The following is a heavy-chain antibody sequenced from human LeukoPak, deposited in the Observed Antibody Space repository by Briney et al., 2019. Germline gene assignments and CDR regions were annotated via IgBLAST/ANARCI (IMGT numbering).Heavy chain of an antibody. V-gene: IGHV3-74*01. D-gene: IGHD3-22*01. Sequence: HSGGSLRLSCAASGFTFSSYWMHWVRQAPGKGLVWVSRINSDGGSTSYADSVKGRFTISRDNAKNTLYLQMNSLRAEDTAVYYCTREFYDSSGYHDAFDIWGQGTMVTVSS. CDR2: INSDGGST. CDR1: GFTFSSYW. CDR3: TREFYDSSGYHDAFDI. J-gene: IGHJ3*02.